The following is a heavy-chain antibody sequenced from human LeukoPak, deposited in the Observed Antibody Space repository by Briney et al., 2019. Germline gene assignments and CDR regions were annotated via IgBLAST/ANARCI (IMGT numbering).Heavy chain of an antibody. J-gene: IGHJ4*02. Sequence: GGSLRLSCAASGFIFSSYTMNWVRQAPGEGLEWVSSISSSSNYIYYADSVKGRFTISRDNAKNSLYLQMNSLRAEDTAVYYCARDPKGYSGYQGLSREDLFGWGQGTMITVSS. CDR3: ARDPKGYSGYQGLSREDLFG. D-gene: IGHD5-12*01. CDR2: ISSSSNYI. V-gene: IGHV3-21*01. CDR1: GFIFSSYT.